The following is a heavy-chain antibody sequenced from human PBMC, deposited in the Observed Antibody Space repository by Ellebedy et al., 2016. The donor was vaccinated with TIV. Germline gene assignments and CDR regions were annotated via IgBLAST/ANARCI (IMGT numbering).Heavy chain of an antibody. Sequence: GGSLRLXXAASGFTFSNYWMSWVRQAPGKGLEWVANIKQDGSEIYYVDSVKGRFTISRDNAKNSLYLQMNSLRGEDTAVYYCARAIAATGSMWGQGTLVVVSS. V-gene: IGHV3-7*01. CDR3: ARAIAATGSM. CDR1: GFTFSNYW. J-gene: IGHJ4*02. D-gene: IGHD6-13*01. CDR2: IKQDGSEI.